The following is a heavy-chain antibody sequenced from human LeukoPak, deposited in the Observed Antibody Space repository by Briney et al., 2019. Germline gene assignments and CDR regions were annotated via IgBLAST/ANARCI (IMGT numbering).Heavy chain of an antibody. CDR1: GFTFSSYG. J-gene: IGHJ4*02. CDR3: AQDRAWIEFYF. D-gene: IGHD5-12*01. CDR2: ISGSGGST. V-gene: IGHV3-23*01. Sequence: GGSLRLSCAASGFTFSSYGMSWVRQAPGKGLEWVSAISGSGGSTYYADSVRGRFTISRDNSKNTMYLQMNSLRAEDTAVYYCAQDRAWIEFYFWGQGTLVTVSS.